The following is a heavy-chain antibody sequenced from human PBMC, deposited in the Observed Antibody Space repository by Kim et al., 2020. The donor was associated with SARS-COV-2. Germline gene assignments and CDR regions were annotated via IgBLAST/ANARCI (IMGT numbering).Heavy chain of an antibody. CDR2: ISYDGSNK. V-gene: IGHV3-30*18. D-gene: IGHD1-1*01. Sequence: GGSLRLSCAASGFTFSSYGMHWVRQAPGKGLEWVAVISYDGSNKYYADSVKGRFTISRDNSKNTLYLQMNSLRAEDTAVYYCAKDTYWNDLNDYYYYYGMDDWGQGTTVTVS. J-gene: IGHJ6*02. CDR3: AKDTYWNDLNDYYYYYGMDD. CDR1: GFTFSSYG.